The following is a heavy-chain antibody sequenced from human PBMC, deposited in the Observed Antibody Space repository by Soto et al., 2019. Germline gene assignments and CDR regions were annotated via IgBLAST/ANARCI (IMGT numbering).Heavy chain of an antibody. CDR1: EGSISTGGYY. Sequence: LSLTCTVPEGSISTGGYYCIWFCQHPGKGLEWIGYIYYSGSTYYNPSLKSRVTISVDTSKNQFSLKLSSVTAADTAVYYCARDRVPYYYGSGSNYYYYGMDVWGQGTTVT. CDR3: ARDRVPYYYGSGSNYYYYGMDV. J-gene: IGHJ6*02. CDR2: IYYSGST. D-gene: IGHD3-10*01. V-gene: IGHV4-31*03.